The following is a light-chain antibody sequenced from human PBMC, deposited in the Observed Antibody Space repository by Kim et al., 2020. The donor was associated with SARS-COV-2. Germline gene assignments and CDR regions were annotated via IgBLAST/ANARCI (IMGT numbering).Light chain of an antibody. CDR1: RSDVGGYNY. CDR2: DVS. CDR3: SSYTSSSTLGV. Sequence: SITISCTGTRSDVGGYNYVSWYQQHPGKAPKLMIYDVSNRPSGVSNRFSGSKSGNTASLTISGLQAEDEADYYCSSYTSSSTLGVFGGGTQLTVL. J-gene: IGLJ2*01. V-gene: IGLV2-14*03.